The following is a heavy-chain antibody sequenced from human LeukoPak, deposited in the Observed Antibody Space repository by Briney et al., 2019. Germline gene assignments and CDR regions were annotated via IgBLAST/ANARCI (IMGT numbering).Heavy chain of an antibody. Sequence: GGSLRLSCAASGFTFSSYAMNWVRQAPGKGLEWVSAISGSGDNTYYADSVKGRFTISRDNSKNTTYMEMNRLIATHTAVYYCAKGGRGSIATRPDYWGQGTLVTVSS. CDR1: GFTFSSYA. V-gene: IGHV3-23*01. CDR2: ISGSGDNT. CDR3: AKGGRGSIATRPDY. J-gene: IGHJ4*02. D-gene: IGHD6-6*01.